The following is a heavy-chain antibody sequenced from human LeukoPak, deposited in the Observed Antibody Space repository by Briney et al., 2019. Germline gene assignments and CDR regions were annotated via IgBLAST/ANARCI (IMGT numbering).Heavy chain of an antibody. CDR2: IKQDGSEK. D-gene: IGHD3-9*01. CDR3: ARDLRNYDILTGFYYYYGMDV. CDR1: GFTFSSYW. J-gene: IGHJ6*02. Sequence: GGSLRLSCAASGFTFSSYWMSWVRQAPGKGLEWVANIKQDGSEKYYVDSVKGRFTISRDSAQNSLYPQMNSLRAEDTAVYYCARDLRNYDILTGFYYYYGMDVWGQGTTVTVSS. V-gene: IGHV3-7*04.